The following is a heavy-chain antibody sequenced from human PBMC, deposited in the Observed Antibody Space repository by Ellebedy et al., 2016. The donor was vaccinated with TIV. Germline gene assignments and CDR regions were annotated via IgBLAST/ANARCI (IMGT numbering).Heavy chain of an antibody. J-gene: IGHJ4*02. CDR3: ARDLYGSSGWGSDY. D-gene: IGHD6-19*01. V-gene: IGHV1-69*13. CDR1: GGTFSSYA. Sequence: SVKVSXXASGGTFSSYAISWVRQAPGQGLEWMGGIIPIFGTANYAQKFQGRVTITADESTSTAYMELSSLRSEDTAVYYCARDLYGSSGWGSDYWGQGTLVTVSS. CDR2: IIPIFGTA.